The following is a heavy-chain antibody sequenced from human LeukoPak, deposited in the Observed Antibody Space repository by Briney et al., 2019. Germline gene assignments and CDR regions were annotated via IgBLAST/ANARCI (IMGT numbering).Heavy chain of an antibody. J-gene: IGHJ6*02. CDR1: GGTFSSYA. D-gene: IGHD5-18*01. Sequence: SVKVFCKASGGTFSSYAISWVRQAPGQGLEWMGGIIPIFGTANYAQKFQGRVTITADESTSTAYMELSSLRSEDTAVYYCARGTDQDTASYYYGMDVWGQGTTVTVSS. CDR3: ARGTDQDTASYYYGMDV. CDR2: IIPIFGTA. V-gene: IGHV1-69*01.